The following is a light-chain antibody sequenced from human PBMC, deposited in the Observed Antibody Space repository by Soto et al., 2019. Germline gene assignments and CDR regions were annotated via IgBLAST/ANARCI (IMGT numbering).Light chain of an antibody. Sequence: QSALTQPASLSGSPGQSITISCTGTSSDIGAYDYVSWFQQHPGTAPKLMISEVNNRPSGVSNRFSGSKSGNTAYLTISGLRFEDEAEYFCFAWTNTSTHVFGTGTKVTVL. CDR3: FAWTNTSTHV. V-gene: IGLV2-14*01. CDR1: SSDIGAYDY. J-gene: IGLJ1*01. CDR2: EVN.